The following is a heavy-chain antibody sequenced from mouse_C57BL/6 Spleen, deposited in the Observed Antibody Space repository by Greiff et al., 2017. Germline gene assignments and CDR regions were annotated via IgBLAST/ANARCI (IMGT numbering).Heavy chain of an antibody. Sequence: QVQLQQPGAELVKPGASVKLSCKASGYTFTSYWMHWVKQRPGQGLEWIGMIHPNSGSTNYNEKFKSKATLTVDKSSSTAYMQLSSLTSEDSAVYYCATYSNLYAMDYWGQGTSVTVSS. CDR2: IHPNSGST. CDR3: ATYSNLYAMDY. CDR1: GYTFTSYW. J-gene: IGHJ4*01. D-gene: IGHD2-5*01. V-gene: IGHV1-64*01.